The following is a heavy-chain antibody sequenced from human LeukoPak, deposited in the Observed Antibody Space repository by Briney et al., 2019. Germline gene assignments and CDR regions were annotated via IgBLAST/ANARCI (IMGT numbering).Heavy chain of an antibody. Sequence: GGSLRLSCAASGFTFDDYGMSWVRQAPGKGLEWVSGINWNGGSTGYADSVKGRFTISRDNAKNSLYLQMNSLTVEDTAVYYCATHSDWRFDFWGQGTLVTVSS. D-gene: IGHD6-19*01. V-gene: IGHV3-20*04. J-gene: IGHJ4*02. CDR2: INWNGGST. CDR3: ATHSDWRFDF. CDR1: GFTFDDYG.